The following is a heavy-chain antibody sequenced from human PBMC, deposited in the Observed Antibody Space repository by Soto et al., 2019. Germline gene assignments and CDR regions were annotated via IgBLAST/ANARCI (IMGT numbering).Heavy chain of an antibody. CDR1: GYTFTGYY. CDR3: ASVVGATTGSFDY. V-gene: IGHV1-2*04. CDR2: INPNSGGT. J-gene: IGHJ4*02. D-gene: IGHD1-26*01. Sequence: GASVKVSCKASGYTFTGYYMHWVRQAPGQGLEWMGWINPNSGGTNYAQKFQGWVTMTRDTSISTAYMELSRLRSDDTAVYYCASVVGATTGSFDYWGQGTLVTVSS.